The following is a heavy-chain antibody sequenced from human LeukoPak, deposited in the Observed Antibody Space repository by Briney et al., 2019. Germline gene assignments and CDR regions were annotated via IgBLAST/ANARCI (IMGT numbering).Heavy chain of an antibody. D-gene: IGHD5-24*01. Sequence: SQTLSLTCTVSGGSINSGGYYWTWIRQHPGKGLEWIGYIYYSGTTYYNPSLKSRVTISVDTSENQFSLKLSSVTAADTAVYYCARVNHRDGYSHYYYYYGMDVWGQGTTVTVSS. CDR3: ARVNHRDGYSHYYYYYGMDV. J-gene: IGHJ6*02. V-gene: IGHV4-31*03. CDR1: GGSINSGGYY. CDR2: IYYSGTT.